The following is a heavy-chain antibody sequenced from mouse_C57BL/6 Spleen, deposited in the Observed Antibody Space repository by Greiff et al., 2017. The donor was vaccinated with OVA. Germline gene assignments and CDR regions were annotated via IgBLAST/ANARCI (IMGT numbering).Heavy chain of an antibody. J-gene: IGHJ4*01. D-gene: IGHD2-1*01. CDR1: GFNIKDYY. Sequence: VHVKQSGAELVRPGASVKLSCTASGFNIKDYYMHWVKQRPEQGLEWIGRIDPEDGDTEYAPKFQGKATMTADTSSNTAYLQLSSLTSEDTAVYYCTTGYYGNYGAMDYWGQGTSVTVSS. CDR3: TTGYYGNYGAMDY. V-gene: IGHV14-1*01. CDR2: IDPEDGDT.